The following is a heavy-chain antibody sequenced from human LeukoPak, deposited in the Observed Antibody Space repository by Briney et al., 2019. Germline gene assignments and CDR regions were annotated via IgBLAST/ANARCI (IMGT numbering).Heavy chain of an antibody. J-gene: IGHJ4*02. Sequence: GGSLRLSCAASGFTFSRYSMNWVRQAPGKGLEWVSYISGSSSTIYYADSVKGRFTISRDNAKNSLYLQMNSLRDEDTAVYYCVRGAGRGGYYFDYWGQGTLVSVSS. CDR1: GFTFSRYS. D-gene: IGHD1-26*01. CDR2: ISGSSSTI. V-gene: IGHV3-48*02. CDR3: VRGAGRGGYYFDY.